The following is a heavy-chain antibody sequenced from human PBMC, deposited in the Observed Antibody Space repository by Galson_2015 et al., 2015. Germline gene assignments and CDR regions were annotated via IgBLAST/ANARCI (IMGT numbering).Heavy chain of an antibody. J-gene: IGHJ4*02. Sequence: SLRLSCSASGFTFSSYEMNWVRQAPGKGLEWVSYIRSSGSTIYYADSVKGRFTISRDNAKNSLYLQMNSLRAEDTAVYYCARASLRFLEWLLNYYFDYWGQGTLVTVSS. V-gene: IGHV3-48*03. CDR1: GFTFSSYE. CDR2: IRSSGSTI. CDR3: ARASLRFLEWLLNYYFDY. D-gene: IGHD3-3*01.